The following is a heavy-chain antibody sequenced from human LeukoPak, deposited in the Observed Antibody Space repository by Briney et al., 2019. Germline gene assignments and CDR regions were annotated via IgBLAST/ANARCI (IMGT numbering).Heavy chain of an antibody. V-gene: IGHV4-34*01. CDR1: GGSFSGYY. D-gene: IGHD3-10*02. Sequence: PSETLSLTCAVYGGSFSGYYWSWIRRPPGKGLEWIGEINHSGSTNYNPSLKSRVTISVDTSKNQFSLKLSSVTAADTALYYCARDLHYYVAMDVWGQGTTVTVSS. CDR2: INHSGST. J-gene: IGHJ6*02. CDR3: ARDLHYYVAMDV.